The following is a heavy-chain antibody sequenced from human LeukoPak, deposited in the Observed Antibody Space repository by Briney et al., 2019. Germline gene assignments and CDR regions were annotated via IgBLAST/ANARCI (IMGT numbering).Heavy chain of an antibody. Sequence: GGSLRLSCAASGSTFSRYWMSWVRQPPEKGLEWVANIKQDGSEKNYVDSVKGRFTISRDNAKNSLYLQMNSLRAEDTAVYYCASAAGWEFGYWGQGTLVTVSS. CDR3: ASAAGWEFGY. D-gene: IGHD1-26*01. J-gene: IGHJ4*02. CDR1: GSTFSRYW. CDR2: IKQDGSEK. V-gene: IGHV3-7*01.